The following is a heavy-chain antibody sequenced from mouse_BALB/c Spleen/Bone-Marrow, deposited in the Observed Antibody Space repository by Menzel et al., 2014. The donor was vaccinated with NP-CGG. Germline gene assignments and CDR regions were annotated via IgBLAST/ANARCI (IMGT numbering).Heavy chain of an antibody. CDR2: IYPSDSYT. Sequence: QVQLQQSVAELVRPGASVKLSCKASGYTFTNFWINWVKQRPGQGLEWIGNIYPSDSYTNYNQKFKDKATLTVDKSSSTAYMQLSSPTSEDSAVYYCTRWSPYAMDYWGQGTSVTVSS. V-gene: IGHV1-69*02. CDR3: TRWSPYAMDY. CDR1: GYTFTNFW. J-gene: IGHJ4*01.